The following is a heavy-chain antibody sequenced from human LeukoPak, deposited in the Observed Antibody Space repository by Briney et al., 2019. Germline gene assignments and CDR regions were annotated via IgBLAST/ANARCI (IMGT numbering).Heavy chain of an antibody. CDR2: VFHSGIT. Sequence: SKTLSLTCSVSGYSISSGYHWGWIRQPPGKGLEWIGSVFHSGITYYKPSLKSRVTILVDTSKNQFSLKLTSVTAADTAVYNCTRDDRGSYYFDYWGQGTLVTVSS. J-gene: IGHJ4*02. V-gene: IGHV4-38-2*02. CDR1: GYSISSGYH. CDR3: TRDDRGSYYFDY. D-gene: IGHD3-22*01.